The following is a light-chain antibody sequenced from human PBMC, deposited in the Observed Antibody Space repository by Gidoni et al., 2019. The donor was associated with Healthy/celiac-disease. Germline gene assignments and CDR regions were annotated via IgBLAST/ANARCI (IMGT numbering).Light chain of an antibody. CDR3: QQYNNWTPPIT. V-gene: IGKV3-15*01. J-gene: IGKJ5*01. CDR2: GAA. CDR1: QRVSSN. Sequence: EIVMTQSPATLSVSPGERPTLPCRASQRVSSNLAWYQQKPGQAPRLLIYGAATRATGIAARFCGSGAGTEVTPTTSSRQSEDYAVSYCQQYNNWTPPITFGQGTRLEIK.